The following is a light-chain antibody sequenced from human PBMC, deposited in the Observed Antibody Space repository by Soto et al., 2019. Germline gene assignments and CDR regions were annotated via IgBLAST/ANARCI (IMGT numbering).Light chain of an antibody. V-gene: IGKV3-20*01. J-gene: IGKJ1*01. CDR3: QQYVRSPPSWT. CDR1: QSISSSF. Sequence: ETVLTQSPGTLSLSPGERATPSCRASQSISSSFLAWYQQKPGQAPRLLIYGASSRATGIPDRFSGSGSGTDFTLTISSLEPEDAAVYYCQQYVRSPPSWTFGQGTKVEIK. CDR2: GAS.